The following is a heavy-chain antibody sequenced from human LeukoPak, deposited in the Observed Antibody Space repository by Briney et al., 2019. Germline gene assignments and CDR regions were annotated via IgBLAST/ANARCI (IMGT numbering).Heavy chain of an antibody. D-gene: IGHD2-2*01. Sequence: GGSLRLSCAASGFTFSGYWMHWVRQAPGKGLVWVSRINSDGSSTSYADSVKGRFTISRDNAKNTLYLQMNSLRAEDTAVYYCARDGGYCSSTSCYARDYYYYGMDVWGQGTTVTVSS. CDR2: INSDGSST. CDR1: GFTFSGYW. V-gene: IGHV3-74*01. J-gene: IGHJ6*02. CDR3: ARDGGYCSSTSCYARDYYYYGMDV.